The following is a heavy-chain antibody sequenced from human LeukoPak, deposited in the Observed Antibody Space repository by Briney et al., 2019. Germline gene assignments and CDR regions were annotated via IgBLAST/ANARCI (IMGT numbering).Heavy chain of an antibody. Sequence: PSETLSLTCTVSGGSISSSSYYWGWIRQPPGKGLEWIGSIYYSGSTYYNPSLKSRVTISVDTSKNQFSLKLSSVTAADTAVYYCARTRGYSYGETPFDYWGQGTLVTVSS. D-gene: IGHD5-18*01. J-gene: IGHJ4*02. CDR3: ARTRGYSYGETPFDY. CDR1: GGSISSSSYY. V-gene: IGHV4-39*07. CDR2: IYYSGST.